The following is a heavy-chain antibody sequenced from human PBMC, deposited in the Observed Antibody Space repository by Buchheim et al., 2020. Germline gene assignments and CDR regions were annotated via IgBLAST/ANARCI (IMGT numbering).Heavy chain of an antibody. J-gene: IGHJ4*02. CDR1: GGSIGSATYY. Sequence: QLQLQESGPGLVRPSETLSLTCSVSGGSIGSATYYWGWFRQSPGKGLAWIGSIKDSGRTFYNPSPKSRVAISADTSKAQFSLNLNSVTAADTAVYYCARDFGYWGQGIL. CDR3: ARDFGY. V-gene: IGHV4-39*02. D-gene: IGHD3-10*01. CDR2: IKDSGRT.